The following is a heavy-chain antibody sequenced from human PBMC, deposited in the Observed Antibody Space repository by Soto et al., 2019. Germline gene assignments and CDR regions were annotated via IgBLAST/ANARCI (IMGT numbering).Heavy chain of an antibody. D-gene: IGHD3-10*01. J-gene: IGHJ6*02. CDR1: GYTFTSYG. V-gene: IGHV1-18*01. Sequence: QVQLVQSGAEVKKPGASVKVSCKASGYTFTSYGISWVRQAPGQGLEWMGWISAYNGNTTYAQKLQGRVTMTTDTSTSTAYMELRSLTSDDTAVYYCASSYYGSGTPYYYGMDVWGQGTTVTVSS. CDR3: ASSYYGSGTPYYYGMDV. CDR2: ISAYNGNT.